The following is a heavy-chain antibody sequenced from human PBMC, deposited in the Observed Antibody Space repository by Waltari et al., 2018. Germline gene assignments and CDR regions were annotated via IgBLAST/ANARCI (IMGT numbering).Heavy chain of an antibody. Sequence: QLQLQESGPGLVKPSETLSLTCSVSGVSITSNRHYWGWIRQPPGQGLEWIGTMSYSGATHSSPSLQSRVTISRDPSKNLLSLKLGSVTAADTAVYYCATYIGASVGTAAFDVWGLGTMVTVSS. D-gene: IGHD5-12*01. CDR2: MSYSGAT. J-gene: IGHJ3*01. V-gene: IGHV4-39*01. CDR1: GVSITSNRHY. CDR3: ATYIGASVGTAAFDV.